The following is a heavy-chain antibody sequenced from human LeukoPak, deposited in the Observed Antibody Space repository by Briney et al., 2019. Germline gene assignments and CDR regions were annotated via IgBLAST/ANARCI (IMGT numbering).Heavy chain of an antibody. D-gene: IGHD3-22*01. V-gene: IGHV1-18*01. CDR2: ISAYNGNT. J-gene: IGHJ4*02. CDR3: ARVRGYYDSSGPRDY. CDR1: GYAFTSYG. Sequence: ASVKVSCKASGYAFTSYGISWVRQAPGQGLEWMGWISAYNGNTNYAQELQGRVTMTTDTSTSTAYMELRSLRSDDTALYYCARVRGYYDSSGPRDYWGQGTLVTVSS.